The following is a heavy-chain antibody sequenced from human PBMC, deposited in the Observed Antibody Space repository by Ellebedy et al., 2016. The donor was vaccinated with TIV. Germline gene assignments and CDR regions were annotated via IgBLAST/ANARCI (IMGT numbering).Heavy chain of an antibody. V-gene: IGHV5-51*01. D-gene: IGHD3-22*01. CDR1: GYSFTSFW. Sequence: GESLKISCKGSGYSFTSFWIGWVRQMPGKGLEWMGIIFTGDSDTRYSPSFQGQVTMSADKSISTAYLQWSSLEASDTAIYYCARRRGFDYDNSGYAFDVWGQGTMVTVSS. CDR2: IFTGDSDT. J-gene: IGHJ3*01. CDR3: ARRRGFDYDNSGYAFDV.